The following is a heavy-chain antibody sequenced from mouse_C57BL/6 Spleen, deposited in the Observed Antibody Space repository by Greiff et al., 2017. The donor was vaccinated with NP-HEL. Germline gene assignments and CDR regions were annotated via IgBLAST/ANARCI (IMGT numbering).Heavy chain of an antibody. CDR1: GYSITSGYY. Sequence: EVKLMESGPGLVKPSQSLSLTCSVTGYSITSGYYWNWIRQFPGNKLEWMGYISYDGSNNYNPSLKNRISITRDTSKNQFFLKLNSVTTEDTATYYCARGTYYYGMDYWGQGTSVTVSS. J-gene: IGHJ4*01. CDR2: ISYDGSN. V-gene: IGHV3-6*01. CDR3: ARGTYYYGMDY.